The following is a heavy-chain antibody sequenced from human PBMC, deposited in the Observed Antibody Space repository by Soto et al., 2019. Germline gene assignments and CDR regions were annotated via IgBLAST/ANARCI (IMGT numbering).Heavy chain of an antibody. CDR2: IVVGSGNT. CDR3: AAEVRNGSDAFDI. V-gene: IGHV1-58*02. J-gene: IGHJ3*02. D-gene: IGHD1-1*01. Sequence: SVKVSCKASGFTFTSSAMQWVRQARGQRLEWIGWIVVGSGNTNYAQKFQERVTITRDMSTSTAYMELSSLRSEDTAVYYCAAEVRNGSDAFDIWGQGTMVTVSS. CDR1: GFTFTSSA.